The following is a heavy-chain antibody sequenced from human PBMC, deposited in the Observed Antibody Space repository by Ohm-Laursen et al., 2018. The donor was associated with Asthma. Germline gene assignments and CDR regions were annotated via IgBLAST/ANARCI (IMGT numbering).Heavy chain of an antibody. CDR1: GYTFTSYA. CDR2: IIPIFGTA. J-gene: IGHJ4*02. CDR3: AKDQHSGSYTKDY. D-gene: IGHD1-26*01. V-gene: IGHV1-69*05. Sequence: SSVKVSCKASGYTFTSYAMNWVRQAPGQGLEWMGGIIPIFGTANYAQKFQGRVTMTRDTSTSTVYMELSSLRSEDTAVYYCAKDQHSGSYTKDYWGQGTLVTVSP.